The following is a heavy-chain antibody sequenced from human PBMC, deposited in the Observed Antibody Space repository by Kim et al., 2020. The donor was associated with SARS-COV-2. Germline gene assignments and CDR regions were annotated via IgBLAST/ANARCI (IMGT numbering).Heavy chain of an antibody. CDR1: GFSLSRSTEG. Sequence: SGPTLVNPKQTLTLTCTFSGFSLSRSTEGVGWIPQPPEKALEWLARIYWDDDKSYSPSLKSRITITKDTSKSQVVLTMTDMDPVDTATYYCAHMGSYFGSVNHFDYWGQGSLVTVSS. CDR2: IYWDDDK. D-gene: IGHD3-10*01. CDR3: AHMGSYFGSVNHFDY. V-gene: IGHV2-5*02. J-gene: IGHJ4*02.